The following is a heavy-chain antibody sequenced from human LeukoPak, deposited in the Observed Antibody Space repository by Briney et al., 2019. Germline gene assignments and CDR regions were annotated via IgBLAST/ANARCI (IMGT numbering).Heavy chain of an antibody. Sequence: GGSLRLSCAASGFTVSSNYMSWVRQAPGKGLEWVSVIYSGGSTYYADSVKGRFTISRDNSKNTLYLQMNSLRAEDTAVYYCASLYYDSSGYQNKRDYWGQGTLVTVSS. D-gene: IGHD3-22*01. CDR3: ASLYYDSSGYQNKRDY. CDR2: IYSGGST. J-gene: IGHJ4*02. CDR1: GFTVSSNY. V-gene: IGHV3-53*01.